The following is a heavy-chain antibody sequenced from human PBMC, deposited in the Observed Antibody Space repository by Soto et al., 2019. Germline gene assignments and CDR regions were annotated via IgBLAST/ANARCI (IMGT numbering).Heavy chain of an antibody. CDR2: FDPEDGET. CDR1: GYTLTDLS. Sequence: ASVKVSCKVSGYTLTDLSMQWVRQAPGKGLEWMGGFDPEDGETIYAQKFQGRVTMTEDTATDTAYMELSSLRVEDTAVYSCAKDLPAYYDFRSGYSGFGYWGLGTLVTVSS. V-gene: IGHV1-24*01. J-gene: IGHJ4*02. D-gene: IGHD3-3*01. CDR3: AKDLPAYYDFRSGYSGFGY.